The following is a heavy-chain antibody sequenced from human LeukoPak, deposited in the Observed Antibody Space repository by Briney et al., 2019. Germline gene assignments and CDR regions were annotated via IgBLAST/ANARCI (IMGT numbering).Heavy chain of an antibody. CDR2: ISGSGGST. CDR1: GFTFSSYV. J-gene: IGHJ4*02. CDR3: ATKGTTVTTNYFDY. Sequence: GGSLRLSCAASGFTFSSYVMSWVRQAPGKGLEWVPSISGSGGSTYYADSVKGRFTISRDNSKNTLYLQMNSLRAEDTALYYCATKGTTVTTNYFDYWGQGTLVTVSS. V-gene: IGHV3-23*01. D-gene: IGHD4-11*01.